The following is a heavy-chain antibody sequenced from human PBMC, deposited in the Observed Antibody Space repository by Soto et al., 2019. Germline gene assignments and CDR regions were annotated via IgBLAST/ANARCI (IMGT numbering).Heavy chain of an antibody. Sequence: GGSLRLSCAGSGFSFGRYCIHWVRQAPWKGLEWVAWVSYDGRNRNYADSLRARLTISRDNSKDTAFLQMNSLGPEDTSVYYCEREYLDHCPDVLGQGTLVTFSS. V-gene: IGHV3-30*03. CDR2: VSYDGRNR. CDR1: GFSFGRYC. J-gene: IGHJ6*02. CDR3: EREYLDHCPDV.